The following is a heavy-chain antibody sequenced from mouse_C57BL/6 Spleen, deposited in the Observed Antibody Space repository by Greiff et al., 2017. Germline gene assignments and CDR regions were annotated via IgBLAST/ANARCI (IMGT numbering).Heavy chain of an antibody. V-gene: IGHV1-69*01. D-gene: IGHD1-1*01. CDR1: GYTFTSYW. Sequence: QVQLQQSGAELVMPGASVKLSCKASGYTFTSYWMHWVKQRPGQGLEWIGEIDPSDSYTNYNQKFKGKSTLTVDKSSSTAYMQLSSLTSEDSAVYYCARQYYGSENWYFDVWGTGTTVTVSS. CDR3: ARQYYGSENWYFDV. CDR2: IDPSDSYT. J-gene: IGHJ1*03.